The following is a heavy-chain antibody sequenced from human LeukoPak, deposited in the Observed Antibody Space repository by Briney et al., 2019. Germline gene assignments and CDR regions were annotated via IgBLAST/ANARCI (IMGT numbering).Heavy chain of an antibody. J-gene: IGHJ4*02. Sequence: GGSLRLSCAASGFTFSNAWMTWVRQAPGKGLEWVVRIKSKTDGGTTDYAAPVKGRFTISRDDSKNTLYLQMNSLKTEDTAVYYCTREAVTANGYFDYWGQGTLVTVSS. V-gene: IGHV3-15*01. CDR2: IKSKTDGGTT. CDR3: TREAVTANGYFDY. CDR1: GFTFSNAW. D-gene: IGHD2-21*02.